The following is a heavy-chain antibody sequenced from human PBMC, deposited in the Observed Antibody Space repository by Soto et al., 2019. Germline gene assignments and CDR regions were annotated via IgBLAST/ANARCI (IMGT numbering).Heavy chain of an antibody. CDR2: ISAYNGNT. CDR3: ASKPSRNHPYYGMDV. CDR1: GYTFTSYG. J-gene: IGHJ6*02. Sequence: QVQLVQSGAEVKKPGASVKVSCKASGYTFTSYGISWVRQAPGQGLEWMGWISAYNGNTNYALKLQGRVTMTTDTSTSTSYMELRSLRSDDTAVYYCASKPSRNHPYYGMDVWGQGTTVTVSS. D-gene: IGHD4-4*01. V-gene: IGHV1-18*01.